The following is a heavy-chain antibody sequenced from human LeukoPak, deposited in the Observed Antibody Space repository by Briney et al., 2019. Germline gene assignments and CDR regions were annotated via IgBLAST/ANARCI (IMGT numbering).Heavy chain of an antibody. J-gene: IGHJ5*02. Sequence: PGGSLRLSCAVSGFTVSSIYMSWVRQAPGKGLEWVSFIYSDGNTYYADSVKGRFTLSRDSSRNTLYLQMNSLRVDDTAVYYCAGDTRSSSWYDHWAREPWSPSPQ. D-gene: IGHD6-19*01. CDR1: GFTVSSIY. CDR2: IYSDGNT. CDR3: AGDTRSSSWYDH. V-gene: IGHV3-53*01.